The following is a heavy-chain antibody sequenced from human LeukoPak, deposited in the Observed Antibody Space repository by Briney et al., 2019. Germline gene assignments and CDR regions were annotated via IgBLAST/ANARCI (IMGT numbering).Heavy chain of an antibody. CDR3: ARGKEVITMLRGLKPGYYFDY. CDR2: IYYSGST. V-gene: IGHV4-59*01. J-gene: IGHJ4*02. CDR1: GGSITNYY. Sequence: SETLSLTCTVPGGSITNYYWSWIRQPPGKGLERIGYIYYSGSTKYKSSLKSRVTISVDTSKNQFSLKLSSVTAADTAVYYCARGKEVITMLRGLKPGYYFDYWGQGTLVTVSS. D-gene: IGHD3-10*01.